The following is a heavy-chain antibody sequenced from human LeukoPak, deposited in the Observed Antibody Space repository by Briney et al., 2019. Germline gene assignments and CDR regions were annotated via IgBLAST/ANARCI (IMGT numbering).Heavy chain of an antibody. D-gene: IGHD5/OR15-5a*01. J-gene: IGHJ6*02. CDR1: GFTFSDYS. Sequence: PGGSLRLSCPASGFTFSDYSMSWVRQAPGKGLEWGSSISSSSDYIYYADSVKGRFTISRDNARNSLYLQMNSLRAEDTAVYYCARSRSVSNYKGMDVWGQGTTVTVSS. CDR3: ARSRSVSNYKGMDV. CDR2: ISSSSDYI. V-gene: IGHV3-21*01.